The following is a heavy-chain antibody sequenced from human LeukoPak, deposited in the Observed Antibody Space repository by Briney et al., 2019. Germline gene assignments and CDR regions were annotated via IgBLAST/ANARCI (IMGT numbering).Heavy chain of an antibody. CDR3: ARHEGREAAAGFDY. V-gene: IGHV4-34*01. D-gene: IGHD6-13*01. Sequence: SETLSLTCAVYGGSFSGYYWSWIRQPPGKGLEWIGEINHSGSTNYNPSLKSRVTISVDTSKNQFSLKLSSVTAADTAVYYCARHEGREAAAGFDYWGQGTLVTVSS. CDR2: INHSGST. J-gene: IGHJ4*02. CDR1: GGSFSGYY.